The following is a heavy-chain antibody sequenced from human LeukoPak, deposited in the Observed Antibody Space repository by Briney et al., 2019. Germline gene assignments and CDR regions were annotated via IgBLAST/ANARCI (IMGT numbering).Heavy chain of an antibody. J-gene: IGHJ6*02. V-gene: IGHV3-21*01. CDR1: GFTFSSYS. Sequence: GGSLRLSCAASGFTFSSYSMSWVRQAPGKGLEWVSFISTTSNYIYYADSVKGRFTISRDTAKSSLYLQMNSLRAEDTAVYYCARDRIMTTYASLHGMDVWGQGTTVTVSS. CDR2: ISTTSNYI. CDR3: ARDRIMTTYASLHGMDV. D-gene: IGHD4-17*01.